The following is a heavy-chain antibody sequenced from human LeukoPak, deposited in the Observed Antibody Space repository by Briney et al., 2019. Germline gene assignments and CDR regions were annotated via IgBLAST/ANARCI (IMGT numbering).Heavy chain of an antibody. CDR3: ARGPDSWNPYFFEY. J-gene: IGHJ4*02. Sequence: ASVKVSCKASGYTFTGYYLHWVRQAPGQGLEWMGWINPDSGGTHSAQKFQGRVTMTRDTPFSTAYMELTRLRSDDTAVYYCARGPDSWNPYFFEYWGQGTLVTVSS. D-gene: IGHD1-20*01. CDR1: GYTFTGYY. CDR2: INPDSGGT. V-gene: IGHV1-2*02.